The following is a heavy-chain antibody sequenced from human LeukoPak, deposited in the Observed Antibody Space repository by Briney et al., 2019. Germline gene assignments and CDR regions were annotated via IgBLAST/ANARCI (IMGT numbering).Heavy chain of an antibody. CDR1: GYTFTGYY. V-gene: IGHV1-2*02. CDR3: ARVKSYYYDTSDKDAFDI. J-gene: IGHJ3*02. CDR2: INPNSGGT. Sequence: ASVKVSCKASGYTFTGYYMHWVRQAPGQGLEWMGWINPNSGGTNSAQKFQGRVTMTRDTSTSTVYMELSSLRSEDTAVYYCARVKSYYYDTSDKDAFDIWGQGTMVTVSS. D-gene: IGHD3-22*01.